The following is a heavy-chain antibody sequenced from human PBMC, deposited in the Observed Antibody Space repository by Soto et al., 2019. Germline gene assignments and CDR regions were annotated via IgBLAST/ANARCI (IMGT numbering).Heavy chain of an antibody. J-gene: IGHJ4*02. V-gene: IGHV3-23*01. Sequence: GGSLRLSCAASGFTFSNYAMGWVRQAPGKGLEWVSSISTSIDATYYADSVKGRFTISRDDSKNMVYLQMNSLRAEDTAVYYCAKDRTVAARKFDHWGQGTLVTVSS. CDR2: ISTSIDAT. CDR1: GFTFSNYA. D-gene: IGHD2-21*02. CDR3: AKDRTVAARKFDH.